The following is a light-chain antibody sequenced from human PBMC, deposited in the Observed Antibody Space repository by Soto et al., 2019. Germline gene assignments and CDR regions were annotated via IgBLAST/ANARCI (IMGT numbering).Light chain of an antibody. V-gene: IGKV3-15*01. CDR3: QQYNNWPRT. Sequence: EIVMTQSPATLSVSPGERATLSCRASQRFSSTLAWYQQKPGQAPRLLIYGASTRATGIPARFSGSGSGTEFTLTISGLQSEDFAVYYCQQYNNWPRTFGQGTKVEIK. CDR1: QRFSST. J-gene: IGKJ1*01. CDR2: GAS.